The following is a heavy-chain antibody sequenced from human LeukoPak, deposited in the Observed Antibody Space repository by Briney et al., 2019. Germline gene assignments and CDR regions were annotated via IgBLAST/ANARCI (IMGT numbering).Heavy chain of an antibody. CDR2: IYHSGST. V-gene: IGHV4-30-2*01. D-gene: IGHD3-16*01. J-gene: IGHJ4*02. CDR3: ARETNNDYVWGSYPVV. Sequence: SQTLSLTCAVSGGSISSGGYSWSWIRQPPGRGLEWIGYIYHSGSTYYNPSLKSRVTISVDTSKNQFSLKLSSVTAADTAVYYCARETNNDYVWGSYPVVWGQGTLVTVSS. CDR1: GGSISSGGYS.